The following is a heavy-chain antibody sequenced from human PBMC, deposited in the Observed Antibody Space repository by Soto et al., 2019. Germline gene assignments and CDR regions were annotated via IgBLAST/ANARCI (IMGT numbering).Heavy chain of an antibody. CDR1: GFTFSSYA. Sequence: GGSLRLSCAASGFTFSSYAMSWVRQAPGKGLEWVSAISGSGGSTYYADSVKGRFTISRDNSKNTLYLQMNSLRAEDTAVYYCAKAQGGIQLWLIPWFDPWGQGTLVTVSS. J-gene: IGHJ5*02. CDR3: AKAQGGIQLWLIPWFDP. CDR2: ISGSGGST. D-gene: IGHD5-18*01. V-gene: IGHV3-23*01.